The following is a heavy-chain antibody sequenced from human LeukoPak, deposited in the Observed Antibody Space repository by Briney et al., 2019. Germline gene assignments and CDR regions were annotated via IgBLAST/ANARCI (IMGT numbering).Heavy chain of an antibody. J-gene: IGHJ3*01. V-gene: IGHV5-51*01. Sequence: LGESLKISCKGSAYSFSSYWIALVRQMPGKGLEWMGMIYPTDSDTRYSPSFPGPVILSVDKSLSTDYLHWSSLKASDTAMYYCARLPGSRLTPFRFGNDAFDVWGQGTMVTVSS. CDR1: AYSFSSYW. CDR2: IYPTDSDT. CDR3: ARLPGSRLTPFRFGNDAFDV. D-gene: IGHD6-13*01.